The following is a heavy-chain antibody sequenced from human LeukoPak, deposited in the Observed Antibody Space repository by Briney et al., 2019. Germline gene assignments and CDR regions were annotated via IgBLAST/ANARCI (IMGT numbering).Heavy chain of an antibody. CDR3: ARGDYGDYGYFDL. V-gene: IGHV3-48*03. CDR1: GFTFSSYE. Sequence: GGSLRLSRAASGFTFSSYEMNWVRQAPGKGLEWVSYISSSGSTIYYADSVKGRFTISRDNAKNSLYLQMNSLRAEDTAVYYCARGDYGDYGYFDLWGRGTLVTVSS. D-gene: IGHD4-17*01. J-gene: IGHJ2*01. CDR2: ISSSGSTI.